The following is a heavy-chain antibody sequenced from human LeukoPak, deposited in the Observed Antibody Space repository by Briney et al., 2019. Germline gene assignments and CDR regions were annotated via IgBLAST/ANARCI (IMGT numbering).Heavy chain of an antibody. CDR1: GGSIRSYY. CDR2: SYYSGST. D-gene: IGHD6-13*01. V-gene: IGHV4-59*08. Sequence: SETLSLTCTVSGGSIRSYYCTWIRQPPGKGLEWIGYSYYSGSTNYNPSLKSRATISGDTSKNQFSLNLRSVTAADTAVYYCATQSIASTGNWFDPWGQGTLVTVSS. J-gene: IGHJ5*02. CDR3: ATQSIASTGNWFDP.